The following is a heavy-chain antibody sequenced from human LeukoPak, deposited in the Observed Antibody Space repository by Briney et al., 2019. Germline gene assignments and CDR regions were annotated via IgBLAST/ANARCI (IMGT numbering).Heavy chain of an antibody. D-gene: IGHD2-2*01. CDR1: GFKVNDKY. Sequence: GGSLRLSCAASGFKVNDKYMSWVRQAPGKGLEWVSVIYSGGTTYYADSVEGRFTMSRDNAKNSLYLQMNSLRAEDTAVYYCARPGRGPRYQLLYWFDPWGQGTLVTVSS. V-gene: IGHV3-66*01. CDR3: ARPGRGPRYQLLYWFDP. CDR2: IYSGGTT. J-gene: IGHJ5*02.